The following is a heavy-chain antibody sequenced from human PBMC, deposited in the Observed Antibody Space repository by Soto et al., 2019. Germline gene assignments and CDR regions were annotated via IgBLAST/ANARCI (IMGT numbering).Heavy chain of an antibody. D-gene: IGHD3-10*01. CDR1: GFTFSDYY. V-gene: IGHV3-11*01. Sequence: QVQLVESGGGLVKPGGSLRLSCAASGFTFSDYYMSWIRQAPGKGLEWVSYISSSGSTIYYADSVKGRFTISRDDAKTSLYLQMNSLRAEDTVVYYCARVTKDLLWFGELTLLDYWGQGTLVTVSS. J-gene: IGHJ4*02. CDR2: ISSSGSTI. CDR3: ARVTKDLLWFGELTLLDY.